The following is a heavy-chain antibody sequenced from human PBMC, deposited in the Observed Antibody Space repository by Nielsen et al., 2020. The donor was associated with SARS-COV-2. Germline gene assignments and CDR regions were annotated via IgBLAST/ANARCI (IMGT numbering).Heavy chain of an antibody. Sequence: GESLKLSCTSSGFTLGDYAMSWDRQAPGKGLEWVGFIRSKAYGGTTEYAASVKGRFTISRDDSKSIVYLQMNSLKTEDTAVYYCTRDSGDGFDYWGQGTLVTVSS. D-gene: IGHD5-12*01. CDR2: IRSKAYGGTT. V-gene: IGHV3-49*04. CDR1: GFTLGDYA. J-gene: IGHJ4*02. CDR3: TRDSGDGFDY.